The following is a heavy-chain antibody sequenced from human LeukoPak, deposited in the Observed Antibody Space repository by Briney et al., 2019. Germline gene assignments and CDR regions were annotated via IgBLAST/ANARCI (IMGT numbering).Heavy chain of an antibody. D-gene: IGHD6-19*01. CDR3: ARGKGGQWLGTVGYYYGMDV. CDR2: INAGNGNT. V-gene: IGHV1-3*01. Sequence: ASVKVSCKASGYTFTSYAMHWVRQAPGQRLEWMGWINAGNGNTKYSQKFQGRVTITRDTSASTAYMELSSLRSEDMAVYYCARGKGGQWLGTVGYYYGMDVWGQGTTVTVSS. J-gene: IGHJ6*02. CDR1: GYTFTSYA.